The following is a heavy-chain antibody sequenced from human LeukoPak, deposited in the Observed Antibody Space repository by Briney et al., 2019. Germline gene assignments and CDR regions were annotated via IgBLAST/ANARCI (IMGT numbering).Heavy chain of an antibody. CDR3: ARVSGSYYYFDY. J-gene: IGHJ4*02. CDR1: GGSISSYY. V-gene: IGHV4-59*01. D-gene: IGHD1-26*01. CDR2: IYYSGST. Sequence: KPSETLSLTCTVSGGSISSYYWSWIRQPPGKGLEWIGYIYYSGSTNYNPSLKSPVTISVDTSKNQFSLKLSSVTAADTAVYYCARVSGSYYYFDYWGQGTLVTVSS.